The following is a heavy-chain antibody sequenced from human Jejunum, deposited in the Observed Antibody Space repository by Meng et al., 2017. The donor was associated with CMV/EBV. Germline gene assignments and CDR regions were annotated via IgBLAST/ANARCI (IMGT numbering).Heavy chain of an antibody. CDR1: GYPFTSSY. V-gene: IGHV1-2*02. J-gene: IGHJ5*02. Sequence: ASGYPFTSSYMHWVRQAPGQGFEWMGCIDPTSGGTKSAQKFQGRVTMTRDTSISTTYMELRSLTSDDTAIYYCARDYRTGWAFEDPWGQGTLVTVSS. CDR3: ARDYRTGWAFEDP. D-gene: IGHD6-19*01. CDR2: IDPTSGGT.